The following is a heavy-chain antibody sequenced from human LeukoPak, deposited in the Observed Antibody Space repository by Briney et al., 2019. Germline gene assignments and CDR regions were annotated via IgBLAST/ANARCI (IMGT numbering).Heavy chain of an antibody. D-gene: IGHD3-10*01. Sequence: ASVKVSCKASGYTFTSYAMHWVRQAPGQRLEWMGWINAGSGNTKYSQKFQGRVTITRDTSASTAYMELSSLRSEDTAVYYCARGRLLWFGELLYDPRIDYWGQGTLVTVSS. V-gene: IGHV1-3*01. CDR3: ARGRLLWFGELLYDPRIDY. J-gene: IGHJ4*02. CDR1: GYTFTSYA. CDR2: INAGSGNT.